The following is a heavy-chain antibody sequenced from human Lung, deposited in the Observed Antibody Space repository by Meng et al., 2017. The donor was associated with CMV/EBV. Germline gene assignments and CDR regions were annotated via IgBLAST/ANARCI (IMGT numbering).Heavy chain of an antibody. Sequence: GEXXTISCAASGFSLSAYWMTWVRQAPGQGLEWVANIKQDGSEKYYVDSVKGRFTISRDNAKNSLYLQMNSLRAEDTAVYYCARDPSGGSYHFDYWGQGTLVTVSS. J-gene: IGHJ4*02. CDR2: IKQDGSEK. CDR1: GFSLSAYW. D-gene: IGHD1-26*01. V-gene: IGHV3-7*01. CDR3: ARDPSGGSYHFDY.